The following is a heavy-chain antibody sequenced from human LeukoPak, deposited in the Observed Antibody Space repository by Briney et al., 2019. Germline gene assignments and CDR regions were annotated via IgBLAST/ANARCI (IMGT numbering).Heavy chain of an antibody. Sequence: SETLSLTCSVSGGSFSTYFWNWIRQPAGKGLEWIGRISTSGNINYTPSLKSRVTMSVDTSKNQFSLKLTSVTAADTAVYFCARGQAYRKSQNWFGPWGQGTLVTVSS. CDR1: GGSFSTYF. V-gene: IGHV4-4*07. CDR2: ISTSGNI. D-gene: IGHD4-11*01. J-gene: IGHJ5*02. CDR3: ARGQAYRKSQNWFGP.